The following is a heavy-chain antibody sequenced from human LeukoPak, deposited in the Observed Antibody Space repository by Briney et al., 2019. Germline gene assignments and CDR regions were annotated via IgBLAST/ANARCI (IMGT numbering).Heavy chain of an antibody. CDR3: AREAHGGNYFDY. V-gene: IGHV3-48*03. D-gene: IGHD3-10*01. CDR2: ISSSGSTI. Sequence: PGGSLRLSCAASGFTFSSYEMNWVRQAPGKGLEWVSYISSSGSTIYYADSVKGRFTISRDNAKNSLYLQMNSLRAEDTAVYYCAREAHGGNYFDYWGQGTLVTVSS. J-gene: IGHJ4*02. CDR1: GFTFSSYE.